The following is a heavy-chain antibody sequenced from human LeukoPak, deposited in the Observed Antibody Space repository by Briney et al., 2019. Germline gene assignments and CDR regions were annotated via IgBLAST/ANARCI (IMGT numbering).Heavy chain of an antibody. D-gene: IGHD4-11*01. J-gene: IGHJ6*03. CDR2: ISSSSSTI. Sequence: GGSLRLSCAASGFTFSDYYMSWIRQAPGKGLEWVSYISSSSSTIYYADSVKGRFTISRDNAKNSLYLQMNSLRAEDTAVYYCARHSNYYYMDVWGKGTTVTVSS. V-gene: IGHV3-11*04. CDR1: GFTFSDYY. CDR3: ARHSNYYYMDV.